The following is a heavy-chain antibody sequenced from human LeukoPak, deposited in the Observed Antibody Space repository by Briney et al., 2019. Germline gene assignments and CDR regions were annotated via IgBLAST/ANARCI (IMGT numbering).Heavy chain of an antibody. D-gene: IGHD3-16*02. CDR1: GGSISNVSYY. J-gene: IGHJ4*02. CDR2: IYTSGST. Sequence: PSETLSLTCTVSGGSISNVSYYWSWIRQPAGKGLEWIGRIYTSGSTNYNPSLKSRVTISVDTSKNQFSLKLSSVTAADTAVYYCARDFRSGYFDYWGQGTLVTVSS. CDR3: ARDFRSGYFDY. V-gene: IGHV4-61*02.